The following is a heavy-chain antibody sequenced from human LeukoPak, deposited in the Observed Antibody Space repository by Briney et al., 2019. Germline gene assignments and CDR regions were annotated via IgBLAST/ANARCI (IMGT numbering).Heavy chain of an antibody. CDR3: ATPTMRGPSYGYVRLLN. J-gene: IGHJ4*02. V-gene: IGHV1-8*03. CDR2: MNPSSGDT. D-gene: IGHD5-18*01. Sequence: ASVKVSCKAYGYTFTSFDINWVRQATGQGPEWMGWMNPSSGDTGYAQKFQGRVTFTRDTSTNTAYMELSSLTSEDTAVYYCATPTMRGPSYGYVRLLNWGQGSLVTVSS. CDR1: GYTFTSFD.